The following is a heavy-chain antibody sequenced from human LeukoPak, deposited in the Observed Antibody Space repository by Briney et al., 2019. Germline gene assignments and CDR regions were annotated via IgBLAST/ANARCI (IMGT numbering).Heavy chain of an antibody. CDR1: AGSITSFY. V-gene: IGHV4-59*01. J-gene: IGHJ3*01. D-gene: IGHD5-18*01. Sequence: SETLSLTCAVSAGSITSFYWSWIRQPPGKGLEWIGNTYYSGSTNYNPSLKSRVTISLDTSKNQFSLKLTSVTTADTAVYYCARWIQVRLKGGLTGAFDVWGQGTVVTVPS. CDR2: TYYSGST. CDR3: ARWIQVRLKGGLTGAFDV.